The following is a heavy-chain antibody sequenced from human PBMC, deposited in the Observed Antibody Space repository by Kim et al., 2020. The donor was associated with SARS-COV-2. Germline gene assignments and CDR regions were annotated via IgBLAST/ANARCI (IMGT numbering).Heavy chain of an antibody. D-gene: IGHD3-3*01. CDR2: IRNKAYGGTT. V-gene: IGHV3-49*04. J-gene: IGHJ6*03. CDR3: TRGGRHLEWLSAV. CDR1: GFTFGDFA. Sequence: GGSLRLSCRTSGFTFGDFAMTWVRQVPGKGLEWVGVIRNKAYGGTTEYAASVKGRFIISRDDSRSSAYMQMNSLKTEDTAVYYCTRGGRHLEWLSAVWG.